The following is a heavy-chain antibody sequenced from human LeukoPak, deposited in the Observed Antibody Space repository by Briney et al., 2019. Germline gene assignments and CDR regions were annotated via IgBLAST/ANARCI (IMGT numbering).Heavy chain of an antibody. D-gene: IGHD6-13*01. J-gene: IGHJ1*01. V-gene: IGHV1-18*01. CDR1: GYTFNRYG. Sequence: ASVKVSCKASGYTFNRYGISWVRQAPGQGLEWMGWISAYNGNTKNAQNLQGRVTMTTDTSTTTAYMELRSVKSDDTAVYYCARAHSTSWPEYFQHWGQGTLVTVSS. CDR2: ISAYNGNT. CDR3: ARAHSTSWPEYFQH.